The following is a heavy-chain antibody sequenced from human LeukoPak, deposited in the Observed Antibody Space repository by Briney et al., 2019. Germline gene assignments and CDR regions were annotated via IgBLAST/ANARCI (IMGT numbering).Heavy chain of an antibody. D-gene: IGHD3-16*02. CDR2: IYTSGST. CDR3: ARGPPGDYVWGSYRYEGFDY. J-gene: IGHJ4*02. CDR1: GGSISSYY. Sequence: SETLSLTCTVSGGSISSYYWSRIRQPAGKGLEWIGRIYTSGSTNYNPSLKSRVTMSVDTSKNQFSLKLSSVTAADTAVYYCARGPPGDYVWGSYRYEGFDYWGQGTLVTVSS. V-gene: IGHV4-4*07.